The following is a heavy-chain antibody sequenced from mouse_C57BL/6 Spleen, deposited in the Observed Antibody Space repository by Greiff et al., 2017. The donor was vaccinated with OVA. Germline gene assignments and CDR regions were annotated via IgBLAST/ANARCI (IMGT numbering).Heavy chain of an antibody. D-gene: IGHD2-4*01. Sequence: VQLVESGPELVKPGASVKISCKASGYAFSSSWMNWVKQRPGKGLEWIGRINPGHGGTNYTEKFKGKATLTADKSSSTAYMQLSSLTSEDSAVDFCARSDYGWFAYWGQGTLVTVSA. CDR3: ARSDYGWFAY. CDR1: GYAFSSSW. J-gene: IGHJ3*01. V-gene: IGHV1-82*01. CDR2: INPGHGGT.